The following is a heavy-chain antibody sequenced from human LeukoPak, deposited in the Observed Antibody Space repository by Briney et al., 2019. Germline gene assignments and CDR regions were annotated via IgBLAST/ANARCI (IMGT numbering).Heavy chain of an antibody. Sequence: PSETLSLTCTVSGGSISSGGYYWSWIRQHPGKGLEWIGYIYYSGSTYYNPSLKSRVTISVDTSKNQFSLKLSSVTAADTAVYYCARGAQAYYDSSGYYYDWGQGTLVTVSS. CDR3: ARGAQAYYDSSGYYYD. CDR2: IYYSGST. V-gene: IGHV4-31*03. J-gene: IGHJ4*02. D-gene: IGHD3-22*01. CDR1: GGSISSGGYY.